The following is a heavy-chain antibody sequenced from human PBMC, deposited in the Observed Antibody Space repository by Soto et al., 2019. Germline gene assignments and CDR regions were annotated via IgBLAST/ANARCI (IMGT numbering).Heavy chain of an antibody. CDR3: ARAVDGYNYAFDI. Sequence: SETLSLTCAVYGGSFSGYYWSWIRQPPGKGLEWIGEINHSGSTNYNPSLKSRVTISVDTSKNQFSLKLSSVTAADTAVYYCARAVDGYNYAFDIWGQGTMVTVSS. J-gene: IGHJ3*02. CDR2: INHSGST. D-gene: IGHD5-12*01. V-gene: IGHV4-34*01. CDR1: GGSFSGYY.